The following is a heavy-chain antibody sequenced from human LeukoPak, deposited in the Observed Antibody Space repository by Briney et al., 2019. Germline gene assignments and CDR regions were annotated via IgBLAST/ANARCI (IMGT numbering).Heavy chain of an antibody. J-gene: IGHJ3*02. V-gene: IGHV3-48*03. D-gene: IGHD1-26*01. CDR2: IFSSSSAL. Sequence: AGGSLRLSCAASGFTFSSYEINWVRQVPGKGLEWVSYIFSSSSALYYADSVKGRFTISRDNARNSLYLQMNSLRAEDTAVYYCARVGADLAFDIWGQGTMVTVSS. CDR3: ARVGADLAFDI. CDR1: GFTFSSYE.